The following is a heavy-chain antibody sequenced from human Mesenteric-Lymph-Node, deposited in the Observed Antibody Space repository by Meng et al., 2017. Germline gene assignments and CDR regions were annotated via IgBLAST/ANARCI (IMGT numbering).Heavy chain of an antibody. CDR3: AKDQLINWSGARLWDC. CDR2: IRNTGDNT. D-gene: IGHD1-20*01. V-gene: IGHV3-23*01. J-gene: IGHJ4*02. CDR1: GFTFSSHA. Sequence: GGSLRLSCAASGFTFSSHAMAWVRQAPGKGLEWVSGIRNTGDNTHYADSVRGRFTISRDNSKNTLYMEMNGLRVEDTAVYYCAKDQLINWSGARLWDCWGQGTLVTVSS.